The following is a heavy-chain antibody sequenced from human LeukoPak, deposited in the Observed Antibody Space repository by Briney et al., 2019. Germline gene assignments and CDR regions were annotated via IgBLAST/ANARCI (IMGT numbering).Heavy chain of an antibody. J-gene: IGHJ3*02. CDR2: ISGSGGST. CDR3: AKRGYCSGGSCYSGLWAFDI. CDR1: GFTFSSYA. D-gene: IGHD2-15*01. Sequence: QSGGSLRLSCAASGFTFSSYAMSWVRQAPGKGLEWVSAISGSGGSTYYADSVKGRFTISRDNSKNTLYLQMNSLRAEDTAVYYCAKRGYCSGGSCYSGLWAFDIWGQGTMVTVSS. V-gene: IGHV3-23*01.